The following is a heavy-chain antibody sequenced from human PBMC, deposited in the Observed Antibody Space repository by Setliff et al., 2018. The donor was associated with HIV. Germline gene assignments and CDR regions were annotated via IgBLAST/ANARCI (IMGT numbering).Heavy chain of an antibody. V-gene: IGHV1-69*13. CDR2: IIPIFGTA. CDR3: ASDSPTSRFEELEDHYYYFMDV. CDR1: GGHFTYA. D-gene: IGHD3-10*01. Sequence: SVKVSCKASGGHFTYAFNWVRQVPGQGLEWMGGIIPIFGTANYAQNFGGRVTITADQSTGTSYLQLNSLRCEDTAIYYCASDSPTSRFEELEDHYYYFMDVWGKGTTVTVAS. J-gene: IGHJ6*03.